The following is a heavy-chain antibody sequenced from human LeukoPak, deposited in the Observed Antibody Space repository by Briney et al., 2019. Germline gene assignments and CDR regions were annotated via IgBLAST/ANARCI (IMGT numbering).Heavy chain of an antibody. CDR1: GYTFTSYG. CDR3: ARVEYSSGWYSSFWFDP. D-gene: IGHD6-19*01. V-gene: IGHV1-18*01. Sequence: ASVKVSCKASGYTFTSYGISWVRRAPGQGLEWMGWISAYNGNTNYAQKLQGRVTMTTDTSTSTAYMELRSLRSDDTAVYYCARVEYSSGWYSSFWFDPWGQGTLVTVSS. CDR2: ISAYNGNT. J-gene: IGHJ5*02.